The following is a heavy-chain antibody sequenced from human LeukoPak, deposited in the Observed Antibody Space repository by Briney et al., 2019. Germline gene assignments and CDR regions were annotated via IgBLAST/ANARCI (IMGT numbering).Heavy chain of an antibody. CDR1: GGSISSYY. D-gene: IGHD6-13*01. J-gene: IGHJ5*02. V-gene: IGHV4-4*07. Sequence: SETLSLTYTVSGGSISSYYWSWIRQPAGKGLEWIGRIYTSGSTNYNPSLKSRVTMSVDTSKNQFSLKLSSVTAADTAVYYCARDGAAGPYNWFDPWGQGTLVTVSS. CDR2: IYTSGST. CDR3: ARDGAAGPYNWFDP.